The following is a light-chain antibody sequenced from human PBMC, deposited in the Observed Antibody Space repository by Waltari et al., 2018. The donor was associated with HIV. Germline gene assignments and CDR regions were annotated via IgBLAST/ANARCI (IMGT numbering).Light chain of an antibody. CDR2: ANG. CDR1: GSNIGAPYD. V-gene: IGLV1-40*01. CDR3: QSYDSGLAKVV. Sequence: QSVLTQPPSVSGAPGQKITISCTGTGSNIGAPYDVHWYQQLPGKVPKLLNYANGIWPPGVPVRFSVSKSATSASLAITGLQAEDEADYYCQSYDSGLAKVVFGGGTRLTVL. J-gene: IGLJ2*01.